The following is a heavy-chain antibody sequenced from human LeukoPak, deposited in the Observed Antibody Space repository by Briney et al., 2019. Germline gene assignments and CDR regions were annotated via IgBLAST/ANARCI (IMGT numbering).Heavy chain of an antibody. CDR2: ISAYNGNT. J-gene: IGHJ4*02. V-gene: IGHV1-18*01. D-gene: IGHD2-21*02. CDR3: AREMIVVVTATYCFDY. Sequence: ASVKVSYKASGYTFTSYGISWVRQAPGQGLEWMGWISAYNGNTNYAQKLQGRVPMTTDTSTSTAYMELRSLRSDDTAVYYCAREMIVVVTATYCFDYWGQGTLVTVSS. CDR1: GYTFTSYG.